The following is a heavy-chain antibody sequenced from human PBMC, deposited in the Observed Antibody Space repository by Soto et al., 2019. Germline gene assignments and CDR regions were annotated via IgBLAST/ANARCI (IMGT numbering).Heavy chain of an antibody. V-gene: IGHV1-2*02. CDR1: GYTFTGYY. CDR2: INPNSGGT. D-gene: IGHD3-22*01. Sequence: ASLKVSCKASGYTFTGYYMHWVRQAPGQGLEWMGWINPNSGGTNYAQKFQGRVTMTRDTSISTAYMELSRLRSDDTAVYYCARGSSGYNYYYGMDVWGQGTTVTVSS. J-gene: IGHJ6*02. CDR3: ARGSSGYNYYYGMDV.